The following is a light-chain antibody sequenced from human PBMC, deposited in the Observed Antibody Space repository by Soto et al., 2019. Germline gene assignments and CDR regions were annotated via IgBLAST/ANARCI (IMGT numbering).Light chain of an antibody. V-gene: IGKV1-5*03. CDR1: QSISSW. CDR3: QQYNSYST. J-gene: IGKJ1*01. CDR2: KAS. Sequence: DIQMTQSPSTLSASVGDRVTITCRASQSISSWLAWYQQKPGKAPKLLIYKASSLEGGVPSRFSGSGSGTEFTLTISSLQHDDFATYYCQQYNSYSTFGQGTKVEIK.